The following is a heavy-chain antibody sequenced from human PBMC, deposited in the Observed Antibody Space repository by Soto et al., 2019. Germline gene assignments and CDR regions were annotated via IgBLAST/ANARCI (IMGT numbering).Heavy chain of an antibody. V-gene: IGHV3-30-3*01. CDR1: GFTFSSYA. J-gene: IGHJ6*02. CDR2: ISYDGSNK. Sequence: GSLRLSCAASGFTFSSYAMHWVRQAPGKGLEWVAVISYDGSNKYYADSVKGRFTISRDNSKNTLYLQMNSLRAEDTAVYYCAREPFSYGDYSKGGMDVWGQGTTVTVSS. D-gene: IGHD4-17*01. CDR3: AREPFSYGDYSKGGMDV.